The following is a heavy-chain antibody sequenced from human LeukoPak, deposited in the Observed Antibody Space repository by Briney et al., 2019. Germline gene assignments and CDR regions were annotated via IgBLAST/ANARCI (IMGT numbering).Heavy chain of an antibody. CDR1: DFTFSTYN. CDR2: ISYDGSNK. V-gene: IGHV3-30*03. D-gene: IGHD1-1*01. J-gene: IGHJ4*02. CDR3: ARDPLGTRPGFDY. Sequence: GGSLRLSCAASDFTFSTYNMHWVRQAPGKGLEWVAVISYDGSNKYYADSVKGRFTISRDNSKNTLYLQMNSLRAEDTAVYYCARDPLGTRPGFDYWGQGTLVTVSS.